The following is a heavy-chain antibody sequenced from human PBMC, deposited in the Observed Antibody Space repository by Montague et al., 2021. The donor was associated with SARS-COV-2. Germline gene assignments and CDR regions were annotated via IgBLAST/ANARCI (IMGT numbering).Heavy chain of an antibody. V-gene: IGHV4-59*02. CDR2: IYDTGII. Sequence: SETLSLTCSVSGASVTSYSWGWIRQPPGKGLEWIAYIYDTGIIDYHPSLRSRTTIAVDTSKNQLSLKLTSVSAADTAVYFCAREREGGDIFDLWGQGTMVTVSS. D-gene: IGHD2-21*01. CDR1: GASVTSYS. CDR3: AREREGGDIFDL. J-gene: IGHJ3*01.